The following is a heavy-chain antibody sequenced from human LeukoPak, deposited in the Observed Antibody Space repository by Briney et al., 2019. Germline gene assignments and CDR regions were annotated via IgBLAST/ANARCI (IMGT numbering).Heavy chain of an antibody. CDR2: INPNSGGT. D-gene: IGHD6-6*01. V-gene: IGHV1-2*02. Sequence: GASVKVSCKASGYTFTGYYMHWVRQDPGQGLEWMGWINPNSGGTNYAQKFQGRVTMTRDTSISTAYMELSRLRSDDTAVYYCAREGPLESSIAAHKRAAYYYYGMDVWGQGTTVTVSS. J-gene: IGHJ6*02. CDR1: GYTFTGYY. CDR3: AREGPLESSIAAHKRAAYYYYGMDV.